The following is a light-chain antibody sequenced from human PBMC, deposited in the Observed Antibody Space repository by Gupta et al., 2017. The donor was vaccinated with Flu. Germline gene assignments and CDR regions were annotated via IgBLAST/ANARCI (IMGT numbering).Light chain of an antibody. V-gene: IGKV3-11*01. CDR3: QQRHYWWS. CDR2: DAF. Sequence: EIVLTQSPATLSLSPGERATLSCRASQRVENYLAWYQQKPGQAPRLLIYDAFNRAPGTPARFSGSGSGTDFTLTSSRLEPDDFAVYYWQQRHYWWSFGQGTKLEIK. J-gene: IGKJ2*03. CDR1: QRVENY.